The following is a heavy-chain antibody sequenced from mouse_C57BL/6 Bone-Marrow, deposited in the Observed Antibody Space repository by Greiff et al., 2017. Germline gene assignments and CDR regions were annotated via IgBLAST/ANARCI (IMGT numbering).Heavy chain of an antibody. D-gene: IGHD1-1*01. CDR3: AITVVEVYAMDY. CDR2: IHPSDSDT. Sequence: VQLQQPGAELVKPGASVKVSCKASGYTFTSYWMHWVKQRPGHGLEWIGRIHPSDSDTNYNQKFKGKATLTVDKSSSTAYMQLSSLTSEDSAVXYCAITVVEVYAMDYWGQGTSVTVSS. V-gene: IGHV1-74*01. J-gene: IGHJ4*01. CDR1: GYTFTSYW.